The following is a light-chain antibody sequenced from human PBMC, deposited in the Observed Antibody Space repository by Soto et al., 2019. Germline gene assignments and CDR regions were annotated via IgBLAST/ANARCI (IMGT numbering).Light chain of an antibody. CDR3: QQYVISVT. V-gene: IGKV3-15*01. CDR1: QSVSSN. Sequence: EIVLTQSPATLSLSPGERATLSCRASQSVSSNLAWYQQKPGQAPRLLIYDASTRATGVPARFSGSGSGTEFTLTISRREPQDSAIYYCQQYVISVTFGQGTRLEIK. J-gene: IGKJ5*01. CDR2: DAS.